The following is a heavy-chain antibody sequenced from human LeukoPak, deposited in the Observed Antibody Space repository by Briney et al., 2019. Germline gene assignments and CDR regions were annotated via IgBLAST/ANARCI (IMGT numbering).Heavy chain of an antibody. Sequence: GGSLRLSCAASGFTFSSYSMNWVRRAPGKGLEWVSSISSSSSYIYYADSVKGRFTISRDNAKNSLYLQMNSLRAEDTAVYYCARDPTTVVTYYFDYWGQGTLVTVSS. CDR3: ARDPTTVVTYYFDY. CDR2: ISSSSSYI. D-gene: IGHD4-23*01. J-gene: IGHJ4*02. V-gene: IGHV3-21*01. CDR1: GFTFSSYS.